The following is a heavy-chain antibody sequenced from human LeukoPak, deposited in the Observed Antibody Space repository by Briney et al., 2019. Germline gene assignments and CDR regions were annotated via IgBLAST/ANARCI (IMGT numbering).Heavy chain of an antibody. J-gene: IGHJ6*03. CDR1: GFTFNNYA. CDR2: LSGSGDRT. V-gene: IGHV3-23*01. CDR3: ARGGTNYYYMDV. Sequence: GRSLRLSCAASGFTFNNYAIHWVRQAPGKGLEWVSALSGSGDRTFYVDSVKGRFTVSRDNSKNTLYLQMDSLRVDDTALYYCARGGTNYYYMDVWGNGTTVTVSS.